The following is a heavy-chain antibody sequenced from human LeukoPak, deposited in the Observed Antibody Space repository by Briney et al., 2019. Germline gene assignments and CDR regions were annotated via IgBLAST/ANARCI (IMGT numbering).Heavy chain of an antibody. D-gene: IGHD2-2*01. J-gene: IGHJ3*02. CDR1: GGTFSSYA. Sequence: ASVKVSCKASGGTFSSYAISWVRQAPGQGLEWMGGIIPIFDTAHYAQKFQGRVTIAADESTSIAYMDLSSLRSEDTAVYYCARTEGGCSSTNCYPVAFDIWGQGTMVTVSS. V-gene: IGHV1-69*13. CDR2: IIPIFDTA. CDR3: ARTEGGCSSTNCYPVAFDI.